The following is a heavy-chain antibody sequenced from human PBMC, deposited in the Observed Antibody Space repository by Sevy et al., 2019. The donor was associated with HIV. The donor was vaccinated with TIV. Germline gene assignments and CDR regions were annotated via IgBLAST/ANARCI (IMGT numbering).Heavy chain of an antibody. CDR1: GFTFSSYA. CDR2: ISYDGSNK. J-gene: IGHJ4*02. CDR3: AREQSPSYYYDSSGSGPPDY. D-gene: IGHD3-22*01. Sequence: GGSLRLSCAASGFTFSSYAMHWVRQAPGKGLEWVAVISYDGSNKYYADSVKGRFTISRDNSKDTLYLQMNSLRAEDTAVYYCAREQSPSYYYDSSGSGPPDYWGQGTLVTVSS. V-gene: IGHV3-30-3*01.